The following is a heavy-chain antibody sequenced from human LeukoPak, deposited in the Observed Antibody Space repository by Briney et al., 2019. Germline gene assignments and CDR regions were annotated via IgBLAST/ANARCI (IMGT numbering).Heavy chain of an antibody. D-gene: IGHD5-18*01. CDR3: ARLALWSPFDAFDI. CDR2: IYYSGST. J-gene: IGHJ3*02. CDR1: GGSISSYY. V-gene: IGHV4-59*01. Sequence: SETLSVTCTVSGGSISSYYWSWIRQPPGKGLEWIGYIYYSGSTNYNPSLKSRVTISVDTSKNQFSLKLSSVTAADTAVYYCARLALWSPFDAFDIWGQGTMVTVSS.